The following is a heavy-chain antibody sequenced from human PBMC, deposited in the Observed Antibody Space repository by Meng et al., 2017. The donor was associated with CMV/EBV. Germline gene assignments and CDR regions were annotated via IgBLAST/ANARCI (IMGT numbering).Heavy chain of an antibody. CDR2: IYYSGST. D-gene: IGHD5-18*01. Sequence: SETLFLTCTVSGGSISSYYWSWIRQPPGKGLEWIGYIYYSGSTNYNPSFKSRVTISVDTSKNQFSLKLSSVTAADTAVYYCARDMDSYGYGSWGQGTLVTVSS. CDR3: ARDMDSYGYGS. CDR1: GGSISSYY. V-gene: IGHV4-59*01. J-gene: IGHJ5*02.